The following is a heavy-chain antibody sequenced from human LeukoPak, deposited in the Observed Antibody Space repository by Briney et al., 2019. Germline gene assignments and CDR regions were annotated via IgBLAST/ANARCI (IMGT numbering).Heavy chain of an antibody. J-gene: IGHJ4*02. CDR1: GFTFTSYY. CDR3: ARDHHDSSGKQYPSFDY. V-gene: IGHV1-46*04. D-gene: IGHD3-22*01. CDR2: INPSGGGT. Sequence: GASVKVSCKASGFTFTSYYIHWVRQAPGQGLEWMGIINPSGGGTSYAQKLQGRVTMTRDTSTSTVYMDLSSLRFEDTAVYYCARDHHDSSGKQYPSFDYWGQGTLVTVSS.